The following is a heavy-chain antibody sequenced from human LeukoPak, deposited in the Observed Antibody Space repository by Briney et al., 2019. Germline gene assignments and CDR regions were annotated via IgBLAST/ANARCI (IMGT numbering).Heavy chain of an antibody. J-gene: IGHJ4*02. V-gene: IGHV4-59*01. CDR3: ARDSYYYDSSGYYWGFDY. Sequence: PSETLSLTCTVSGGSISSYYWSWIRQPPGKGLEWIGYIYYSGSTNYNPSLKSRVTISVDTSKNLFSLKLSSVTAADTAVYYCARDSYYYDSSGYYWGFDYWGQGTLVTVSS. D-gene: IGHD3-22*01. CDR1: GGSISSYY. CDR2: IYYSGST.